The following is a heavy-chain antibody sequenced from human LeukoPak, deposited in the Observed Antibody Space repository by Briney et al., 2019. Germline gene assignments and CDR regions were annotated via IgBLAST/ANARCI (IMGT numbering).Heavy chain of an antibody. CDR3: ARAVLRGFGY. J-gene: IGHJ4*02. D-gene: IGHD4-23*01. Sequence: ASVTVSCKASGYIFTDYYIHWVRQAPGQGLEWMGQINPDSGGTTYAQKFQGRVTMTRNTSISTAYMELSSLRSEDTAVYYCARAVLRGFGYWGQGTLVTVSS. CDR1: GYIFTDYY. V-gene: IGHV1/OR15-1*04. CDR2: INPDSGGT.